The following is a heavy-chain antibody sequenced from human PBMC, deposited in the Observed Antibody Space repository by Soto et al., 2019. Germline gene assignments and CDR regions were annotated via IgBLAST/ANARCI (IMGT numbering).Heavy chain of an antibody. CDR1: GYTFTGYY. Sequence: SCKASGYTFTGYYMHWIRQPPGKGLEWIGSIYYSGSTNYNPSLKSRVTISVDTSKNQFSLKLSSVTAADTAVYYCARVGGYYDFWSGYYNWWFDPWGQGTLVTVSS. J-gene: IGHJ5*02. CDR2: IYYSGST. V-gene: IGHV4-38-2*02. D-gene: IGHD3-3*01. CDR3: ARVGGYYDFWSGYYNWWFDP.